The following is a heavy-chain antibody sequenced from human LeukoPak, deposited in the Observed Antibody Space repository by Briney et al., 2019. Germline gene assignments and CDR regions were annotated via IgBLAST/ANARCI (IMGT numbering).Heavy chain of an antibody. CDR3: AKEYDFWSGYPKN. CDR2: IRYDGSNK. J-gene: IGHJ4*02. V-gene: IGHV3-30*02. CDR1: GFTFSSYG. Sequence: GGSLRLSCAASGFTFSSYGMHWVRQAPGKGLEWVAFIRYDGSNKYYADSVKGRFTISRDNSKNTLYLQMNSLRAEDTAVYYCAKEYDFWSGYPKNWGQGTLVTVSS. D-gene: IGHD3-3*01.